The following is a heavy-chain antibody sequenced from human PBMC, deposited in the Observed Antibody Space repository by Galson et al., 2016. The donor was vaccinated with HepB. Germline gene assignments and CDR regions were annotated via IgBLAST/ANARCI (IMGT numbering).Heavy chain of an antibody. J-gene: IGHJ4*02. CDR2: IYSGGNT. CDR1: GFTVSNNY. V-gene: IGHV3-66*02. CDR3: VRGVYGDHGWFDY. Sequence: SLRLSCAASGFTVSNNYMTWVRQAPGKGLEYVSVIYSGGNTYYEDSVKGRFTISRDNSQNSLFLQMNTLRAEDTAVYFCVRGVYGDHGWFDYWGQGTLVTVSS. D-gene: IGHD4-17*01.